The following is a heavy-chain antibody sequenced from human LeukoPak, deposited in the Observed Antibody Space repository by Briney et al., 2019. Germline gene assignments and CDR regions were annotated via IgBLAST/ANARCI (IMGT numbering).Heavy chain of an antibody. CDR1: GFIFNNYW. Sequence: GGSLRLSCGASGFIFNNYWMSWVRQAPGKGLEWVANIKQDGSEKYYVDSVKGRFTISRDNAKNSLYLEMNSLRAEDTAVYHCATSGDLGNDSWGQGTLVTVSS. CDR2: IKQDGSEK. V-gene: IGHV3-7*01. J-gene: IGHJ4*02. CDR3: ATSGDLGNDS. D-gene: IGHD2-21*01.